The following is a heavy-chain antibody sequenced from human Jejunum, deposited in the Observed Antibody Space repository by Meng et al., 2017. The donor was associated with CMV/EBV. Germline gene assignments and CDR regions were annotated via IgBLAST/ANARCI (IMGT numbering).Heavy chain of an antibody. J-gene: IGHJ5*02. Sequence: CAASGFRFSEYRLNGVSQAPGKGREWVAFIRFDESDKYYADSVRGRFTVSRDNANSTLYLQMNNLRSEDTAVYYGLVRTALAVDPWGQGTLVTVSS. CDR3: LVRTALAVDP. V-gene: IGHV3-30*02. CDR2: IRFDESDK. CDR1: GFRFSEYR. D-gene: IGHD4/OR15-4a*01.